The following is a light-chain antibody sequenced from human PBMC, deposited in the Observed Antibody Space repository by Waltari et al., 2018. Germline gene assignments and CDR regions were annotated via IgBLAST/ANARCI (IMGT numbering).Light chain of an antibody. CDR1: QSVRNN. CDR2: GAS. Sequence: ETVLTQSPATLSVSPGERATLPCRASQSVRNNLVWYQQKPGQAPRLLIYGASTRVTGIPARFSGSGSGTEFTLTISSLQSEDFAVYYCQQYNNWPPWTFGQGTKVEIK. J-gene: IGKJ1*01. CDR3: QQYNNWPPWT. V-gene: IGKV3-15*01.